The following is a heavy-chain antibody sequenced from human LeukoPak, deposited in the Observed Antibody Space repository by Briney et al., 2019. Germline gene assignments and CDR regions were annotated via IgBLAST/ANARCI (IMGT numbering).Heavy chain of an antibody. J-gene: IGHJ6*03. Sequence: GGSLRLSCAASGFTFSSYGMHWVRQAPGKGLEWVAFIRYDGSNKYYADSVKGRFTISRDNSKNTLYLQMNSLRAEDTAVYYCAKEEITMVRGVIIRLGYYYYMDVWGKGTTVTISS. CDR1: GFTFSSYG. V-gene: IGHV3-30*02. CDR3: AKEEITMVRGVIIRLGYYYYMDV. CDR2: IRYDGSNK. D-gene: IGHD3-10*01.